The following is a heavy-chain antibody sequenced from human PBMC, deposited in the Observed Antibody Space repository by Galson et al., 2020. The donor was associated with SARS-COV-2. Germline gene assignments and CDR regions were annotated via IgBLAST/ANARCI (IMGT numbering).Heavy chain of an antibody. CDR3: ARDNRIAVTKRGAFDI. CDR1: GASISNEGYY. Sequence: ETSETLSLTCNVSGASISNEGYYWGWIRQHPGKGLEWIAYIYFTGSAYYNPSLKSRVTISVDTSKYQFSLRLKSVTAADTAIYFCARDNRIAVTKRGAFDIWGQGTMVTVSS. V-gene: IGHV4-31*03. CDR2: IYFTGSA. D-gene: IGHD6-19*01. J-gene: IGHJ3*02.